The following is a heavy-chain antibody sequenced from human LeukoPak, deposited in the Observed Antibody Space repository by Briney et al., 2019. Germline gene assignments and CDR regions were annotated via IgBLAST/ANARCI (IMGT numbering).Heavy chain of an antibody. D-gene: IGHD3-3*01. CDR2: ISSSSSTI. CDR1: GFTFSDYY. J-gene: IGHJ6*03. Sequence: GGSLRLSCAASGFTFSDYYMSWIRQAPGKGLEWVSYISSSSSTIYYADSVKGRFTMSRDNAKHSLYLQMNSLRAEDTAVYYCAREGFWSGSIYYYYYMDVWGKGTTVTVSS. V-gene: IGHV3-11*04. CDR3: AREGFWSGSIYYYYYMDV.